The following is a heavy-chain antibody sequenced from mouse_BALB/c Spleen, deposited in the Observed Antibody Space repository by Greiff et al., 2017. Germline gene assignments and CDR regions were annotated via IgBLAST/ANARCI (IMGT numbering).Heavy chain of an antibody. Sequence: VKLMESGPDLVAPSQSLSITCTASGFSLTSYGVHWVRQPPGKGLEWLVVIWSDGSTTYNSALKSRLGISKDNSKSQVFLKMNSLQTDDTAMYYCARHTDYYAMDYWGQGTSVTVSS. CDR3: ARHTDYYAMDY. J-gene: IGHJ4*01. CDR2: IWSDGST. V-gene: IGHV2-6-2*01. CDR1: GFSLTSYG.